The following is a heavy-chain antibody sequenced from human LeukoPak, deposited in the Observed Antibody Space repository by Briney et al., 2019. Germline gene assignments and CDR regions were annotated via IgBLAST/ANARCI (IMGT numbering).Heavy chain of an antibody. CDR1: GYTFAVYY. V-gene: IGHV1-2*02. J-gene: IGHJ6*03. CDR2: INPNSGGT. Sequence: ASVKVSCKATGYTFAVYYMHWVRQAPGQGLEWMGWINPNSGGTNYAQKFQGRVTMTRDTSISTAYMELSRLRSDDTAVYYCARGASDTAMVAYYYYYMDVWGKGTTVTVSS. D-gene: IGHD5-18*01. CDR3: ARGASDTAMVAYYYYYMDV.